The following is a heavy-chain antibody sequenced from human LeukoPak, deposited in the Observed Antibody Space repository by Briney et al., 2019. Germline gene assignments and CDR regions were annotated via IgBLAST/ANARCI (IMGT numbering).Heavy chain of an antibody. J-gene: IGHJ4*02. CDR2: ISSSSSYI. Sequence: GGSLRLSCAASGFTFSSYSMNWVRQAPGKGLEWVSSISSSSSYIYYADSVKGRFTISRDNAKNSLYLQMNSLRAEDTAVYYCARDPNVALVARPAGVDYWGQRTLVTVSS. CDR1: GFTFSSYS. V-gene: IGHV3-21*01. D-gene: IGHD6-6*01. CDR3: ARDPNVALVARPAGVDY.